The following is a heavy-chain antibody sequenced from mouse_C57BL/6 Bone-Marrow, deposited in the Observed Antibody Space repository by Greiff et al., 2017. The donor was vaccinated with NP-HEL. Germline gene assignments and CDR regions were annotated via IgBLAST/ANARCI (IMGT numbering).Heavy chain of an antibody. D-gene: IGHD2-2*01. CDR1: GYAFTNYL. V-gene: IGHV1-54*01. CDR2: INPGSGGT. J-gene: IGHJ3*01. Sequence: VMLVESGAELVRPGTSVKVSCKASGYAFTNYLIEWVKQRPGQGLEWIGVINPGSGGTNYNEKFKGKATLTADKSSSTAYMQLSSLTSEDSAVYFCARGAVTTPFAYWGQGTLVTVSA. CDR3: ARGAVTTPFAY.